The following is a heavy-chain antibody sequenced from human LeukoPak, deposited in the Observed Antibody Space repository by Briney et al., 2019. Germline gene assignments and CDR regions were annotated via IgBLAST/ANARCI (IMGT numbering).Heavy chain of an antibody. CDR1: GGSISSGGYS. CDR3: ARALGIAAARYNWFDP. D-gene: IGHD6-13*01. J-gene: IGHJ5*02. V-gene: IGHV4-30-2*01. CDR2: IYRSGST. Sequence: SQTLSLTCAVSGGSISSGGYSWSWIRQPPGKGLEWIGYIYRSGSTYCNPSLKSQVTISVDRSKNQFSLKLSSVTAADTAVYYCARALGIAAARYNWFDPWGQGTLVTVSS.